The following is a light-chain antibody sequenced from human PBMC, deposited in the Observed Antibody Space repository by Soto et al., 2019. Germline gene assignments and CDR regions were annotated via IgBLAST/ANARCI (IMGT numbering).Light chain of an antibody. CDR3: QKYNSATRT. V-gene: IGKV1-27*01. CDR2: AAS. Sequence: DIQMTQSPSSLSASVGDRVTITCRASQGISNYLAWYQQKPGKVPELLIYAASTLQSGVPSRFSGSGSGTDFTITISSLKTEDVTNYYYQKYNSATRTFGGGTKVEIK. J-gene: IGKJ4*01. CDR1: QGISNY.